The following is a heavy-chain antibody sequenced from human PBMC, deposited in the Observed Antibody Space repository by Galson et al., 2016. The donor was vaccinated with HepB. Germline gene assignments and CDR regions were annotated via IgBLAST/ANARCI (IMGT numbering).Heavy chain of an antibody. D-gene: IGHD7-27*01. CDR1: GYTFTNYG. CDR3: AREGGTGDLYFDY. J-gene: IGHJ4*02. CDR2: ISSYNGDT. V-gene: IGHV1-18*01. Sequence: SVKVSCKASGYTFTNYGVSWVRQAPGQGLEWMGWISSYNGDTNYAQKYQGRVTMTRDTSTGTVYMELRSLRSDDTAVYYCAREGGTGDLYFDYWGQGTLVTVSS.